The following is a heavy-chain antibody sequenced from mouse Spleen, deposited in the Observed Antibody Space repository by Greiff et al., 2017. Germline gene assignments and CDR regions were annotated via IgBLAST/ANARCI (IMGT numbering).Heavy chain of an antibody. CDR3: ARNYNTVVATDAMDY. J-gene: IGHJ4*01. Sequence: VQLVESGPGLVQPSQSLSITCTVSGFSLTSYGVHWVRQSPGKGLEWLGVIWSGGSTDYNAAFISRLSISKDNSKSQVFFKMNSLQANDTAIYYCARNYNTVVATDAMDYWGQGTSVTVSS. D-gene: IGHD1-1*01. CDR1: GFSLTSYG. CDR2: IWSGGST. V-gene: IGHV2-2*02.